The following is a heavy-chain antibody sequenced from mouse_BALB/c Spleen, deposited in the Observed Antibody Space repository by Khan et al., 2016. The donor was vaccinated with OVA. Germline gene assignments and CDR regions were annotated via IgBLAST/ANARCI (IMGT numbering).Heavy chain of an antibody. D-gene: IGHD2-10*01. CDR1: GFSLTNYG. V-gene: IGHV2-6-1*01. Sequence: QVQLKESGPGLVAPSQSLSITCTISGFSLTNYGVHWIRQPPGKGLECLVVMWSDGSTTYNSALKSRLTISKDNSKSQVFLKMNSLQTDDTAMYFCARQPYYHYNIMDYWGQGTSVTVSS. J-gene: IGHJ4*01. CDR2: MWSDGST. CDR3: ARQPYYHYNIMDY.